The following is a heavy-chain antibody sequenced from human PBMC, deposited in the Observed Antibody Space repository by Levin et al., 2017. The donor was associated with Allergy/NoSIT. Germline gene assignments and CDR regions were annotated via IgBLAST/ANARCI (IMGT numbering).Heavy chain of an antibody. D-gene: IGHD3-3*01. CDR1: GYTFTSYG. V-gene: IGHV1-18*01. J-gene: IGHJ6*02. CDR3: ARGEYYDFWSGYYRSRPASPGDG. CDR2: ISAYNGNT. Sequence: HGESLKISCKASGYTFTSYGISWVRQAPGQGLEWMGWISAYNGNTNYAQKLQGRVTMTTDTSTSTAYMELRSLRSDDTAVYYCARGEYYDFWSGYYRSRPASPGDGWGQGTTVTVSS.